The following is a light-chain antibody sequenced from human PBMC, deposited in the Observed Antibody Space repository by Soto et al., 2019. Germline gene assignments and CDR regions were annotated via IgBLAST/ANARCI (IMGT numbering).Light chain of an antibody. CDR1: QDITNY. V-gene: IGKV1-33*01. CDR3: QQYDYLPLT. J-gene: IGKJ4*01. Sequence: DIQMTQSPSSLSASVGDRVTITCQARQDITNYLNWYQQKPGKAPQLLIYDASNLETGVPSRFSGSGSGTDFTFTISSLQPEDIETYYCQQYDYLPLTFGGGTKVEIE. CDR2: DAS.